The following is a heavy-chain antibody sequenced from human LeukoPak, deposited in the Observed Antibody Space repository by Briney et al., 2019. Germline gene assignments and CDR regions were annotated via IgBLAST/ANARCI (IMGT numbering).Heavy chain of an antibody. V-gene: IGHV3-9*01. CDR3: ARGVVTASEAYYYYGMDV. Sequence: QPGRSLRLSCAASGFTFDDYAMHWVRQAPGKGLEWVSGISWNSGSIGYADSVKGRSTISRDNAKNSLYLQMNSLRAEDTALYYCARGVVTASEAYYYYGMDVWGQGTTVTVSS. CDR1: GFTFDDYA. D-gene: IGHD2-21*02. J-gene: IGHJ6*02. CDR2: ISWNSGSI.